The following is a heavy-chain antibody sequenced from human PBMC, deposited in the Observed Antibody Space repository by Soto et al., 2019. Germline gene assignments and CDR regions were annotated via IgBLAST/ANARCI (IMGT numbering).Heavy chain of an antibody. CDR2: INIYNGNT. CDR1: VYAFTSYG. D-gene: IGHD3-3*01. V-gene: IGHV1-18*04. Sequence: EASVNVCCKATVYAFTSYGIIFLLHPPGKALEWMVWINIYNGNTNYAQKFQGRVIMTTDTSTNTAYMELRSLRSDDTAVYYCARVYWSGYYTTGYYYYYGMDVWGQGTTVTVSS. CDR3: ARVYWSGYYTTGYYYYYGMDV. J-gene: IGHJ6*02.